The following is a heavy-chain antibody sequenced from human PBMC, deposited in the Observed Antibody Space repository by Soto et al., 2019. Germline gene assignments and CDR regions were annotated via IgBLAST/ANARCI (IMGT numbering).Heavy chain of an antibody. CDR3: ARDRSVLRFLEWLSPDAFDI. CDR1: GFTFSSYG. CDR2: IWYDGSNK. J-gene: IGHJ3*02. Sequence: GGSLRLSCAASGFTFSSYGMHWVRQAPGKGLEWVAVIWYDGSNKYYADSVKGRFTISRDNSKNTLYLQMNSLRAEDTAVYYCARDRSVLRFLEWLSPDAFDIWGQGTMVTVSS. D-gene: IGHD3-3*01. V-gene: IGHV3-33*01.